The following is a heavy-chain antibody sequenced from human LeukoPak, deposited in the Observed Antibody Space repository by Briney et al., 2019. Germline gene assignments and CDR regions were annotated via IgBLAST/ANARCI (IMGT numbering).Heavy chain of an antibody. CDR3: ARDKPTYYYDSSGSASHFDY. CDR2: ISAYNGNT. Sequence: ASVKVSRKASGYTFTSYGISWVRQAPGQGLEWMGWISAYNGNTNYAQKLQGRVTMTTDTSTSTAYMELRSLKSDDTAVYYCARDKPTYYYDSSGSASHFDYWGQGTLVTVSS. J-gene: IGHJ4*02. V-gene: IGHV1-18*01. D-gene: IGHD3-22*01. CDR1: GYTFTSYG.